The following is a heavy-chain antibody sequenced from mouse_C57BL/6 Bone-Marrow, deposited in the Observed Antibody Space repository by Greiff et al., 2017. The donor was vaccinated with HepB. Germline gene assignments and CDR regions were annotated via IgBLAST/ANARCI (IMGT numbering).Heavy chain of an antibody. Sequence: EVQRVESGGGLVQSGRSLRLSCATSGFTFSDFYMEWVRQAPGKGLEWIAASRNKANDYTTYYSASVKGRFIVSRDTAQSILYLQMNALRAEDTAIYYGARDAHGDYYAMDYWGQGTSVTVSS. CDR1: GFTFSDFY. D-gene: IGHD1-1*01. CDR2: SRNKANDYTT. V-gene: IGHV7-1*01. J-gene: IGHJ4*01. CDR3: ARDAHGDYYAMDY.